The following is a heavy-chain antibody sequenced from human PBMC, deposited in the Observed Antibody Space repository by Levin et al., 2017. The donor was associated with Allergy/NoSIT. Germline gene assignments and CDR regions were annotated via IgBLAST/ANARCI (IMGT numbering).Heavy chain of an antibody. J-gene: IGHJ5*02. CDR1: GGSISSSSYY. V-gene: IGHV4-39*07. CDR3: ARDSVSGGGTLVGWFDP. D-gene: IGHD1-26*01. CDR2: IYYSGST. Sequence: MPSETLSLTCTVSGGSISSSSYYWGWIRQPPGKGLEWIGSIYYSGSTYYNPSLKSRVTISVDTSKNQFSLKLSSVTAADTAVYYCARDSVSGGGTLVGWFDPWGQGTLVTVSS.